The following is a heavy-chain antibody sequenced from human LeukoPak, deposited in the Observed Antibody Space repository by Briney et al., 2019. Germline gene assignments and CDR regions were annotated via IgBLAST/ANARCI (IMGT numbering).Heavy chain of an antibody. CDR3: ARGCSSTSCYQFDWFDP. J-gene: IGHJ5*02. CDR2: INPNSGGT. V-gene: IGHV1-2*02. CDR1: GYTFTSYG. D-gene: IGHD2-2*01. Sequence: ASVKVSCKASGYTFTSYGISWVRQAPGQGLEWMGWINPNSGGTNYAQKFQGRVTMTRDTSISTAYMELSRLRSDDTAVYYCARGCSSTSCYQFDWFDPWGQGTLVTVSS.